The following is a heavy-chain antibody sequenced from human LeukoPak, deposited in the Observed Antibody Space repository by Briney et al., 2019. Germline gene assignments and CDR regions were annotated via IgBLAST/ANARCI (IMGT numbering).Heavy chain of an antibody. V-gene: IGHV3-48*01. CDR1: GFTFSSYS. D-gene: IGHD1-14*01. Sequence: PGGSLRLSCAASGFTFSSYSMNWVRQAPGKGLEWVSYISSSSTIYYADSVKGRFTISRDNAKNSLYLQMNSLRAEDTAVYYCARDNLAGFGIDYWGQGTLVTVSS. J-gene: IGHJ4*02. CDR2: ISSSSTI. CDR3: ARDNLAGFGIDY.